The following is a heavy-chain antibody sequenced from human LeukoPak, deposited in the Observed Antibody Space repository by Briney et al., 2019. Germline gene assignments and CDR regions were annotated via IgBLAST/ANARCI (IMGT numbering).Heavy chain of an antibody. D-gene: IGHD6-6*01. CDR2: IYHSGST. J-gene: IGHJ1*01. CDR1: GDSITSNTW. CDR3: ARGGAARLHFQN. V-gene: IGHV4-4*02. Sequence: SETLSLTCAVSGDSITSNTWWNWARQPPGKGLEWIGYIYHSGSTNYNPSLQSRVTISVDTSKNQFSLNLNSVTAADTAVYYCARGGAARLHFQNWGQGTLVTVSS.